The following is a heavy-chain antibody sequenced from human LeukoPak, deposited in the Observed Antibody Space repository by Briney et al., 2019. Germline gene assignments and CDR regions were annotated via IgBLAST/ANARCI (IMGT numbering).Heavy chain of an antibody. CDR2: ITSDGSST. V-gene: IGHV3-74*01. CDR1: GFTFSSYW. Sequence: GGSLRLSCAASGFTFSSYWMHWIRQAPGKGLVWVSRITSDGSSTSYADSVKGRFTISRDNAKNTLYLQMNSLRAEDTAVYYCARDGGDDAFDIWGQGTMVTVSS. D-gene: IGHD3-10*01. J-gene: IGHJ3*02. CDR3: ARDGGDDAFDI.